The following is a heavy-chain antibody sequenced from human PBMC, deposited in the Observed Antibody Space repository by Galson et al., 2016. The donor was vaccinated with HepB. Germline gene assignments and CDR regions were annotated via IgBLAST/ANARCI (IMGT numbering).Heavy chain of an antibody. J-gene: IGHJ4*02. CDR3: ASAVYYDTSGFAPGFDY. CDR2: IHYSGST. CDR1: GGAISSGSDY. Sequence: TLSLTCTVSGGAISSGSDYWTWIRQHPGKGLEWIGYIHYSGSTYYNPSLNSRVTISGDTSKRQFSLKLSSVTAADTAVYYCASAVYYDTSGFAPGFDYWGQGTLVTVSS. V-gene: IGHV4-31*03. D-gene: IGHD3-22*01.